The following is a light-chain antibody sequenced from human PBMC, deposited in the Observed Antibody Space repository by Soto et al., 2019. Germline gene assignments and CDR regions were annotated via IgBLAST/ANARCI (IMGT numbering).Light chain of an antibody. CDR1: SSDVGGYNY. V-gene: IGLV2-14*01. CDR3: SSYTSRSSTTYF. CDR2: DVS. J-gene: IGLJ1*01. Sequence: SVLTQPASVSGSPGQSITISRTGTSSDVGGYNYVSWYQQHPGKAPKLMIYDVSNRPSGVSNRFSGSKSGNTASLTISGLQAEDEAVYYCSSYTSRSSTTYFLGWGTRVTVL.